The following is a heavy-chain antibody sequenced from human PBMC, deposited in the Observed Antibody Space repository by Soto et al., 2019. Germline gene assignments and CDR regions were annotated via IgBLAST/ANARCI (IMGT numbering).Heavy chain of an antibody. Sequence: ASVKVSCKASGYTFTGYYMHWVRQAPGQGLEWMGWISAYNGNTNYAQKLQGRVTMTTDTSTSTAYMELRSLRSDDTAVYYCARERGDSIFDYWGQGTLVTVSS. CDR3: ARERGDSIFDY. CDR1: GYTFTGYY. CDR2: ISAYNGNT. V-gene: IGHV1-18*04. D-gene: IGHD3-10*01. J-gene: IGHJ4*02.